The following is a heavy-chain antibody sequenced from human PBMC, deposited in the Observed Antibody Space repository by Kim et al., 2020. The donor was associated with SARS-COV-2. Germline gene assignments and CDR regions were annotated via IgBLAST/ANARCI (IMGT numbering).Heavy chain of an antibody. V-gene: IGHV4-39*07. CDR2: VYKTGRT. CDR3: ARAPPTMKPYWFNF. CDR1: GDSISSSTYY. Sequence: SETLSLTCAVSGDSISSSTYYWGWVRQPPGKGLEWIGTVYKTGRTYYTPSFMSRVTISVDTASNQFSLRLNSVTAADTAVYYCARAPPTMKPYWFNFWG. J-gene: IGHJ5*01. D-gene: IGHD3-22*01.